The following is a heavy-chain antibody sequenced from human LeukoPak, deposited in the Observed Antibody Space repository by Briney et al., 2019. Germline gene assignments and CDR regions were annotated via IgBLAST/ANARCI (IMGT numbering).Heavy chain of an antibody. D-gene: IGHD7-27*01. Sequence: GGSLRLSCAASGFIFRIYGMHWVRQAPGKGLEWVALISYEGDSTYYADSVKGRFTISRDNSKDMLYLQMNSLRAEDTAVYYCARGNWEPSDYWGQGTLVTVSS. CDR3: ARGNWEPSDY. V-gene: IGHV3-30*03. J-gene: IGHJ4*02. CDR1: GFIFRIYG. CDR2: ISYEGDST.